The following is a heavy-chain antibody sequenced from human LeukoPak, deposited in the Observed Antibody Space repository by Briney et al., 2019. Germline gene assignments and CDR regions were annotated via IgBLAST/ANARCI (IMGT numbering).Heavy chain of an antibody. V-gene: IGHV3-53*01. CDR1: WFTVITND. Sequence: AVSLRLSCAASWFTVITNDMTWVRQAPGKALAWVSVLYSDGNTKYADSVQGRFTISRDNSKNTLYLEMNSLSPDDTAVYYCARGVEPLAANTLAYWGQGTLVTVSS. CDR2: LYSDGNT. CDR3: ARGVEPLAANTLAY. J-gene: IGHJ4*02. D-gene: IGHD1-14*01.